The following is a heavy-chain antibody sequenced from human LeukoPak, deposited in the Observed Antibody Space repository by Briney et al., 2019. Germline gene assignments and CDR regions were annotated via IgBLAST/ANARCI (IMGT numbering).Heavy chain of an antibody. CDR1: GDSVSSNSAA. CDR2: TYFRSTWYN. V-gene: IGHV6-1*01. J-gene: IGHJ4*02. D-gene: IGHD1-1*01. Sequence: SQTLSLTCAISGDSVSSNSAAWNWISQSPSRGLEWLGRTYFRSTWYNDYAVSVKSRITINPDTSKNQFSLQLNSVTPEDTAVYYCAGGTGVFDDWRQGTLVTVSS. CDR3: AGGTGVFDD.